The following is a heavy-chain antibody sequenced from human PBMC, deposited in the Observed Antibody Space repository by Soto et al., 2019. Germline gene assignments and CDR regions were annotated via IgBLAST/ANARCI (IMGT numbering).Heavy chain of an antibody. CDR3: ANHRSSTWSYVDT. CDR1: GFSFSNYG. J-gene: IGHJ4*02. Sequence: QVQLVESGGGVVQPGRSLRLSCAASGFSFSNYGMHWVRQAPGKGLEWVAVISYDGSNKYYADSVMGRFTISRDISKNTLYLQMNSLRAEDTAVYYCANHRSSTWSYVDTWGQGTLVTVSS. D-gene: IGHD6-13*01. V-gene: IGHV3-30*18. CDR2: ISYDGSNK.